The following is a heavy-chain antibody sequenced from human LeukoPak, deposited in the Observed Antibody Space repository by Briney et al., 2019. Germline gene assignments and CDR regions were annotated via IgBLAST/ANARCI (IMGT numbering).Heavy chain of an antibody. D-gene: IGHD1-1*01. J-gene: IGHJ3*02. CDR2: TYYRSKWYN. V-gene: IGHV6-1*01. Sequence: SQTLSLTCAISGDSISSSSAAWNWIRQSPSRGLEWLGRTYYRSKWYNDYAVSVKSRITINPDPSKNQFSLQLNSVTSEDTAVYYCATHSPQLERPFGLSHLYDAFDIWGQGTMVAVSS. CDR1: GDSISSSSAA. CDR3: ATHSPQLERPFGLSHLYDAFDI.